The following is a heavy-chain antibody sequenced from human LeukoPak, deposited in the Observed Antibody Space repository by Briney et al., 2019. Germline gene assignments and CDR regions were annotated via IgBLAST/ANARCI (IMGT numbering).Heavy chain of an antibody. CDR1: GGSISSGSYY. V-gene: IGHV4-61*02. CDR3: ARGFDDFWSGHLLTYYYYYYYMDV. J-gene: IGHJ6*03. CDR2: IYTSGST. D-gene: IGHD3-3*01. Sequence: SETLSLTCTVSGGSISSGSYYWSWIRQPAGKGLEWIGRIYTSGSTNYNPSLESRVTISVDTSKNQFSLKLSSVTAADTAVYYCARGFDDFWSGHLLTYYYYYYYMDVWGKGTTVTVSS.